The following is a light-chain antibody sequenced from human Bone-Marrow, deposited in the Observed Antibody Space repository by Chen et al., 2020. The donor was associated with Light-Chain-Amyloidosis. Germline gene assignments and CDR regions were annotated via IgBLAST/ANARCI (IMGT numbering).Light chain of an antibody. CDR1: QTISSNY. Sequence: EIVLTQSPGTLSLSPGEGANLSCRASQTISSNYLTWYQQKFGQAPRLLISGSSSRATGIPDRFTGSVSWTYFTLTISRLEPEDFAMYYGQQYGTSPLSFGGGTKVEIK. J-gene: IGKJ4*01. CDR3: QQYGTSPLS. V-gene: IGKV3-20*01. CDR2: GSS.